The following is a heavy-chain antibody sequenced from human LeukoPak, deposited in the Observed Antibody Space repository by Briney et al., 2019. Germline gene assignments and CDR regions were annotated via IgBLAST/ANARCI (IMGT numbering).Heavy chain of an antibody. CDR3: ARVYSSGWTFYWYFDL. Sequence: SETLSLTCTVSGGSISSGDYYWSWIRQPPGKGLEWIGYIYYSGSTYYNPSLKSRATISVDTSKNQFSLKLSSVTAADTAVYYCARVYSSGWTFYWYFDLWGRGTLVTVSS. CDR2: IYYSGST. D-gene: IGHD6-19*01. V-gene: IGHV4-30-4*01. CDR1: GGSISSGDYY. J-gene: IGHJ2*01.